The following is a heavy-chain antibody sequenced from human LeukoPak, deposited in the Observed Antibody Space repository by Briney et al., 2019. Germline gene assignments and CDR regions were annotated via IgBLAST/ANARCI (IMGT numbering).Heavy chain of an antibody. D-gene: IGHD6-13*01. CDR2: IKQDGSEK. J-gene: IGHJ4*02. Sequence: GGSLRLSCAASEFIFSGYWMNWVRQAPGKGLEWMANIKQDGSEKQYVDSVRCRFTISRDNAKNSLYLQMNSLRVEDTAVYYCARDGFVGAADYWGQGTLVTVSS. CDR3: ARDGFVGAADY. CDR1: EFIFSGYW. V-gene: IGHV3-7*01.